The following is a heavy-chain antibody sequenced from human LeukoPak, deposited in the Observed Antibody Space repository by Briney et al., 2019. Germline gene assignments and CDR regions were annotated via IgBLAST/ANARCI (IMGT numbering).Heavy chain of an antibody. CDR2: IYWNDDK. V-gene: IGHV2-5*01. CDR1: GFSLSSSGVG. CDR3: AHRLSVATGDYMDV. Sequence: SGPTLVKPTQTLTLTCTFSGFSLSSSGVGVGWIRQPPGKALEWLSLIYWNDDKRYSPSLKSRLIITKDTSKNQVVLTMTNMDPVDTATYYCAHRLSVATGDYMDVWGKGTTVTVSS. J-gene: IGHJ6*03. D-gene: IGHD1-14*01.